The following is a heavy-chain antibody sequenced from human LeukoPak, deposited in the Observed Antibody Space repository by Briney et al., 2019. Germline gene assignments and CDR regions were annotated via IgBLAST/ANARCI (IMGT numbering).Heavy chain of an antibody. D-gene: IGHD6-25*01. Sequence: SETLSLTCTVSGYSISSGYYWGWIRQPPGKGLEWIGSIYYSGSTYCNPSLKSRVTISVDTSKNQFSLKLSSVTAADTAVYYCARQEGEAVTYWGQGTLVTVSS. J-gene: IGHJ4*02. V-gene: IGHV4-38-2*02. CDR3: ARQEGEAVTY. CDR2: IYYSGST. CDR1: GYSISSGYY.